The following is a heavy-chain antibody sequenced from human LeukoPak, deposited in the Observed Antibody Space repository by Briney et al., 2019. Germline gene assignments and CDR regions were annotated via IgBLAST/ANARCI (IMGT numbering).Heavy chain of an antibody. D-gene: IGHD1-1*01. Sequence: SETLSLTCTVSGGSISSSSYYWGWIRQPPGKGLEWIGSIYYSGSTYYNPFLKSRVTISVDTSKNQFSLKLSSVTAADTAVYYCARVTTGSTTLDSWGQGILVTVSS. J-gene: IGHJ5*01. CDR1: GGSISSSSYY. CDR2: IYYSGST. CDR3: ARVTTGSTTLDS. V-gene: IGHV4-39*01.